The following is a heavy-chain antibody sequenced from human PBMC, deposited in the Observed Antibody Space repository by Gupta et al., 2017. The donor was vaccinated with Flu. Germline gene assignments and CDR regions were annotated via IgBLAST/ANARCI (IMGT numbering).Heavy chain of an antibody. D-gene: IGHD3-10*01. V-gene: IGHV4-31*03. CDR1: GGSISSGGYY. Sequence: QVQLQESGPGLVKPSQTLSLTCTVSGGSISSGGYYWSWIRQHPGKGLEWIGYIYYSGSTYYNPSLKSRVTISVDTSKNQFSLKLSSVTAADTAVYYCARDRNTMVRGVNPYYYYGMDVWGQGTTVTVSS. J-gene: IGHJ6*02. CDR2: IYYSGST. CDR3: ARDRNTMVRGVNPYYYYGMDV.